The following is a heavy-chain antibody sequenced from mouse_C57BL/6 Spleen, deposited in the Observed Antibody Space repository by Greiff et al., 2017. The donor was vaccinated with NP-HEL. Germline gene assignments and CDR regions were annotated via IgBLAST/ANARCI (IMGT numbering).Heavy chain of an antibody. J-gene: IGHJ3*01. Sequence: VQLQQSGPELVKPGASVKIPCKASGYTFTDYNMDWVKQSHGKSLEWIGDINPNNGGTIYNQKFKGKATLTVDKSSSTAYMELRSLTSEDTAVYYCARCRGDYDWFADWGQGTLVTVSA. CDR3: ARCRGDYDWFAD. CDR2: INPNNGGT. CDR1: GYTFTDYN. V-gene: IGHV1-18*01. D-gene: IGHD2-4*01.